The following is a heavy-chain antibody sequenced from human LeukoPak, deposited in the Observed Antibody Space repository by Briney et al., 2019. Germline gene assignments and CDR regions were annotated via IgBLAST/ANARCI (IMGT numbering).Heavy chain of an antibody. Sequence: ASVKVSCKPSGYTLTSSGITWVRQAPGQGLEWMGWISTYNGYSKYAQNLQGRVTMTADTSTSTAYMELSSLRSDDTAVYYCAKNSSGGYSDYWGQGTLVTVSS. CDR2: ISTYNGYS. J-gene: IGHJ4*02. CDR3: AKNSSGGYSDY. V-gene: IGHV1-18*01. D-gene: IGHD6-19*01. CDR1: GYTLTSSG.